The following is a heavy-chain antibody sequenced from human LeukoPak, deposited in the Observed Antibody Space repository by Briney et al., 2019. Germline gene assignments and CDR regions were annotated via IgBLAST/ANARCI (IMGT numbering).Heavy chain of an antibody. CDR1: GGSISSYY. Sequence: SETLSLTCTVSGGSISSYYWSWIRQPPGKGLEWIGYIYYSGSTNYNPSLKSRVTISVDTSKNQFSLKLSSVTAADTAVYYCASGVPAAMVGYFQHWGQGTLVTVSS. V-gene: IGHV4-59*01. CDR3: ASGVPAAMVGYFQH. D-gene: IGHD2-2*01. J-gene: IGHJ1*01. CDR2: IYYSGST.